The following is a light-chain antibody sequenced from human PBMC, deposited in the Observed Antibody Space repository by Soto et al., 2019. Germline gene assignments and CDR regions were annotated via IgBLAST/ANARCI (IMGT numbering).Light chain of an antibody. CDR1: SSDVGGYKY. CDR2: EVS. V-gene: IGLV2-14*01. Sequence: QSALTQPASVSGSPGQSITISCTGTSSDVGGYKYVSWYQQHPGKAPKLMIYEVSNRPSGVSNRFSGSKSGNTASLTISGLQAEDEADYHCSSYTSGSSHYVFGTGTKVTVL. CDR3: SSYTSGSSHYV. J-gene: IGLJ1*01.